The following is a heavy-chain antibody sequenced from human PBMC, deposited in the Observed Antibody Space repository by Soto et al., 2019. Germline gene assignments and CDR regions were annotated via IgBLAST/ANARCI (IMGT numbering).Heavy chain of an antibody. CDR3: ARGRYGDY. J-gene: IGHJ4*02. D-gene: IGHD1-1*01. CDR2: ISAHNGNT. Sequence: QVHLMQAGDKVKKPGASVRVSCKSSGYAFTTYGITWVRQAPGQGLEWRGWISAHNGNTNYAQKLQGRVTVTRDTSTSTAYMELRSLRSDDTAVYYCARGRYGDYWGQGALVTVSS. V-gene: IGHV1-18*01. CDR1: GYAFTTYG.